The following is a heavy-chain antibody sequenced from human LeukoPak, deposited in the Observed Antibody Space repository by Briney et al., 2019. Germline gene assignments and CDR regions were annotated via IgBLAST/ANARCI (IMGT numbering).Heavy chain of an antibody. D-gene: IGHD4-17*01. Sequence: ASVKVSCKASGYTFTSYDINWVRQATGQGLEWMGWMNPNSGNTGYAQKFQGRVTITRNTSISTAYMELSSLRSEDTAVYYCARDPTHDYGDYYFDYWGQGTLVTVSS. J-gene: IGHJ4*02. CDR3: ARDPTHDYGDYYFDY. CDR2: MNPNSGNT. V-gene: IGHV1-8*03. CDR1: GYTFTSYD.